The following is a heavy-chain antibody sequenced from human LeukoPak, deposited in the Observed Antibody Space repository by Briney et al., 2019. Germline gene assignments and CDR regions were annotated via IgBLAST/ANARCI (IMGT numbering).Heavy chain of an antibody. J-gene: IGHJ4*02. V-gene: IGHV4-34*01. CDR3: ARELSGITMVRGVIIRYFDY. CDR2: INHSGST. Sequence: SETLSLTCAVYGGSFSGYYWSWIRQPPGKGLEWIGEINHSGSTNYNPSLKSRVTISVDTSKNQFSPKLSSVTAADTAVYYCARELSGITMVRGVIIRYFDYWGQGTLVTVSS. CDR1: GGSFSGYY. D-gene: IGHD3-10*01.